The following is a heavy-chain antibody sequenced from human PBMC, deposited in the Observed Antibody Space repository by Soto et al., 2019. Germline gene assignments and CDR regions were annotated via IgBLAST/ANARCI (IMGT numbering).Heavy chain of an antibody. Sequence: SETLSLTCTVSGGSISSGVYYWSWIRQRPGKGLEWIGYIYYSGATYYNPSLKSPVTISVDTSKKQFSLNLTSVTAADTAVYYCARAQYYYDSSGYPYAYFDYWGQGTLVTVSS. CDR3: ARAQYYYDSSGYPYAYFDY. CDR1: GGSISSGVYY. CDR2: IYYSGAT. V-gene: IGHV4-31*01. J-gene: IGHJ4*02. D-gene: IGHD3-22*01.